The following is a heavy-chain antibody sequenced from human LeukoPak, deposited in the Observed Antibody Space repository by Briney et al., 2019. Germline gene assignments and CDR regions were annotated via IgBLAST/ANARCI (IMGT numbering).Heavy chain of an antibody. V-gene: IGHV3-48*01. CDR3: ATSAVAGYCS. J-gene: IGHJ5*02. Sequence: GGFLRLSCAASGFTFSSYSMNWVRQAPGKGLEWVSYISGSSITIYYADSVKGRFTISRDNAKNSLYLQMSSLRAEDTAVYYCATSAVAGYCSWGQGTLVTVSS. CDR2: ISGSSITI. CDR1: GFTFSSYS. D-gene: IGHD3-9*01.